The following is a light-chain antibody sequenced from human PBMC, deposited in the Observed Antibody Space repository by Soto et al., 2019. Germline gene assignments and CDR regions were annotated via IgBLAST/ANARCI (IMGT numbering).Light chain of an antibody. Sequence: TLYKSVGDRVTITCRASESISSWLAWYQQKPGKAPKFLIYDDSTLESGVPARFSGSGSGTEFTLTISSLQPEDLATYYCQPQDSYPWTSGQRT. J-gene: IGKJ1*01. CDR1: ESISSW. CDR3: QPQDSYPWT. CDR2: DDS. V-gene: IGKV1-5*01.